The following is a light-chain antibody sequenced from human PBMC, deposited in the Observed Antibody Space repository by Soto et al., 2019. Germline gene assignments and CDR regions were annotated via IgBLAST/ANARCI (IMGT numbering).Light chain of an antibody. V-gene: IGLV2-8*01. Sequence: QSALTQPPSVSGSHGQSVPISCTGTSSDVGFFNYVSWYQHHPGKVPKFLIYEVNKRPSGVPDRFSGSKSGNTASLTVSGLQPEDEAEYFCSSFVGGTSYVFGTGTKVTVL. CDR2: EVN. J-gene: IGLJ1*01. CDR3: SSFVGGTSYV. CDR1: SSDVGFFNY.